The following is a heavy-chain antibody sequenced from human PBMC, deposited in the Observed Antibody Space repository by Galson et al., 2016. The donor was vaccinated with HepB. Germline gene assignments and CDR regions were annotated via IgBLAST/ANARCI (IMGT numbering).Heavy chain of an antibody. CDR1: GGTFSGYA. J-gene: IGHJ6*02. Sequence: SVKVSCKASGGTFSGYAINWVRQAPGQGLEWMGGINPIFRTPSYAQKFQGRVTITADESTSTTSMELSSLKSDDTAVYYCARARLTIFGVISAYCYAMDVWGQGTTVTVSS. CDR2: INPIFRTP. CDR3: ARARLTIFGVISAYCYAMDV. V-gene: IGHV1-69*13. D-gene: IGHD3-3*01.